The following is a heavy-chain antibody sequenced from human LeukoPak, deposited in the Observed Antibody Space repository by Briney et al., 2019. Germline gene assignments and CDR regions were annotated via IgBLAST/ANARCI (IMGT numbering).Heavy chain of an antibody. CDR1: GFTFSNYY. CDR3: ARDLSASGAGY. D-gene: IGHD6-13*01. J-gene: IGHJ4*02. Sequence: PGRSLRLSCAASGFTFSNYYMSWIRQAPGKGLEWVSYISSSSSYTNYVDSVKGRFTISGDSAKNSLYLQMNSLRAEDTAVYYCARDLSASGAGYWGQGTLVTVSS. CDR2: ISSSSSYT. V-gene: IGHV3-11*06.